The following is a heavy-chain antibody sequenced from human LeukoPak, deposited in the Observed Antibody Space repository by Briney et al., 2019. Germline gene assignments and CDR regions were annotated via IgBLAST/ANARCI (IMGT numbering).Heavy chain of an antibody. J-gene: IGHJ4*02. Sequence: GASVKVSCKASGYTFTSYAMHWVRQAPGQRLEWMGWINAGNGNTKYPQKFQGRVTITRDTSASTAYMELSSLRSEDTAVYYCARDYHSSSWYFPPSFDYWGQGTLVTVSS. D-gene: IGHD6-13*01. CDR3: ARDYHSSSWYFPPSFDY. CDR2: INAGNGNT. CDR1: GYTFTSYA. V-gene: IGHV1-3*01.